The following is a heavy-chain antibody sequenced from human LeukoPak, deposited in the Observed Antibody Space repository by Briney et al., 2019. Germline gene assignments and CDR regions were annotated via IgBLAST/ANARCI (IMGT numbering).Heavy chain of an antibody. CDR3: ARPKVGDSWDPFDI. J-gene: IGHJ3*02. CDR2: IYYSGST. CDR1: GGSISSSNYY. Sequence: SEALSLTCTVSGGSISSSNYYWGWIRQPPGKGLEWIGSIYYSGSTYHNPSLKSRVTISVDTSKNQFSLKLNSVTAADTAVYFCARPKVGDSWDPFDIWGQGRMVTVSS. D-gene: IGHD3-16*01. V-gene: IGHV4-39*01.